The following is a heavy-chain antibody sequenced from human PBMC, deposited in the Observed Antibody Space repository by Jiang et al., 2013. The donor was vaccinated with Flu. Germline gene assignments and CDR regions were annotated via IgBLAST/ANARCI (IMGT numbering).Heavy chain of an antibody. V-gene: IGHV1-46*03. Sequence: VKKPGASVKVSCKASGYTFTSYYMHWVRQAPGQGLEWMGIINPSGGSTSYAQKFQGRVTMTRDTSTSTVYMELSSLRSEDTAVYYCARAGASSGWDTGSRLFDYWGQGTLVTVSS. D-gene: IGHD6-19*01. CDR2: INPSGGST. J-gene: IGHJ4*02. CDR1: GYTFTSYY. CDR3: ARAGASSGWDTGSRLFDY.